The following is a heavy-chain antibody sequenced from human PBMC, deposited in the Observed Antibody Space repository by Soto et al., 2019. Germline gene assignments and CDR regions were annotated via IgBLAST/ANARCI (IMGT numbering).Heavy chain of an antibody. CDR3: AKKNPHGDSNKAGLDP. J-gene: IGHJ5*02. CDR1: GGTFVSSA. Sequence: QVQLLQSGAELREPGSSVRVSCTPSGGTFVSSAFAWVRQAPGGKIEWMGGIIPILGSTKYAEKFLGRLTIRADDSSRTADLELSSLTFDDTAVYFCAKKNPHGDSNKAGLDPWGQGTLVTVST. D-gene: IGHD6-19*01. V-gene: IGHV1-69*01. CDR2: IIPILGST.